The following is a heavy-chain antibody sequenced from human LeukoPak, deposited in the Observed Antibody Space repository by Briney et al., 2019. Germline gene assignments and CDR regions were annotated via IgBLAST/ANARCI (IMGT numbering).Heavy chain of an antibody. V-gene: IGHV4-34*01. CDR1: GGSFSRYS. D-gene: IGHD6-13*01. CDR3: ARVVGKYSSSWYY. J-gene: IGHJ4*02. CDR2: INHSGST. Sequence: SETLPLTCAVYGGSFSRYSWSWIRQPPGKGLEWIGEINHSGSTNYNPSLKGRVTISVDTSKNQFSLKLRSVTAADTAVHYCARVVGKYSSSWYYWGQGTLVTVSS.